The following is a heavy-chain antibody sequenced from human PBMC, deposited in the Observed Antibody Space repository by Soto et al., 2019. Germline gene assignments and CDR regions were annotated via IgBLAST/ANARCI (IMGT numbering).Heavy chain of an antibody. V-gene: IGHV4-39*01. D-gene: IGHD3-3*01. J-gene: IGHJ4*02. CDR3: ARLRYYDFWSEYYFDY. CDR2: IYYSGST. Sequence: SETLSLTCTVSGGSISSSSYYWGWIRQPPGKGLEWIGSIYYSGSTYYNPSLKSRVTISVDTSKNQFSLKLSSVTAADTAVYYCARLRYYDFWSEYYFDYWGQGTLVTVS. CDR1: GGSISSSSYY.